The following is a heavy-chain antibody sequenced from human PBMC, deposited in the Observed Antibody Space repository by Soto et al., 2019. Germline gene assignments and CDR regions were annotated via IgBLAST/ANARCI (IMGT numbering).Heavy chain of an antibody. CDR3: AKDDPGFDY. V-gene: IGHV3-23*01. CDR1: GFTFSSYA. Sequence: EVQLLESGGALVQPGGSLRLSCAAFGFTFSSYAMSWVRQAPGKGLEWVSAISGRGGSTYYADSVKGRFTISRDNSKSTLYLQMNSLRAEDTGVYYCAKDDPGFDYWGQGTLVTVSS. D-gene: IGHD3-10*01. J-gene: IGHJ4*02. CDR2: ISGRGGST.